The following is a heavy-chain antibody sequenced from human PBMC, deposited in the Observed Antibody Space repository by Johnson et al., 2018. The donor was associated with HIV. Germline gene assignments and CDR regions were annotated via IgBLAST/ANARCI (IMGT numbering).Heavy chain of an antibody. V-gene: IGHV3-30-3*01. D-gene: IGHD5-12*01. CDR2: ISFDENNK. J-gene: IGHJ3*02. Sequence: QVQLVESGGDVVQPGRSLRLSCAASGFTFSTYTMHWVRQAPGKGLEWVAVISFDENNKVYADSVKGRFTISRDNSENTLFLHMNSLRTEDTAIYYCARVGVSGYDLAAFDIWGRGTMVTVSS. CDR1: GFTFSTYT. CDR3: ARVGVSGYDLAAFDI.